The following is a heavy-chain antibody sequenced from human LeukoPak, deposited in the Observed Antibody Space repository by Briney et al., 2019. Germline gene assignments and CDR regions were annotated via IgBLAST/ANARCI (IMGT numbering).Heavy chain of an antibody. CDR1: GFTFSSYG. V-gene: IGHV3-30*03. D-gene: IGHD2-2*01. J-gene: IGHJ4*02. Sequence: GGSLRLSCAASGFTFSSYGMHWVRQAPGKGLEWVAVISYDGSNKYYADSVKGRFTISRDNSKNTLYLQMNSLRAEDTAVYYCARKNKNCSSTSCYVDYWGQGTLVTVSS. CDR3: ARKNKNCSSTSCYVDY. CDR2: ISYDGSNK.